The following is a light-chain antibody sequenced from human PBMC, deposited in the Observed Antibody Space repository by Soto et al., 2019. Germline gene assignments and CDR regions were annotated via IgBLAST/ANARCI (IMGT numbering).Light chain of an antibody. CDR2: DAS. Sequence: DMPMTQSPTTLSASVGDRVTITCRASQNIRSWLAWYQQKPGKAPKVLIYDASTLESGVPSRFSGSGFGTEFTLTISSLQTDDFATYYCQQYNGYFGQGTKLEIK. CDR1: QNIRSW. V-gene: IGKV1-5*01. CDR3: QQYNGY. J-gene: IGKJ2*01.